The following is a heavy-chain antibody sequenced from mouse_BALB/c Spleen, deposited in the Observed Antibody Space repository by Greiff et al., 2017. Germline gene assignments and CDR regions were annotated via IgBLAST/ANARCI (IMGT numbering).Heavy chain of an antibody. Sequence: VQLQQSGPELVKPGASVKLPCKASGYTFTDYNMDWVKQSHGKSLEWIGDINPNNGGTIYNQKFKGKATLTVDKSSSTAYMELRSLTSEDTAVYYCARGGEYYAYWGQGTLVTVSA. CDR2: INPNNGGT. V-gene: IGHV1-18*01. D-gene: IGHD2-13*01. CDR1: GYTFTDYN. CDR3: ARGGEYYAY. J-gene: IGHJ3*01.